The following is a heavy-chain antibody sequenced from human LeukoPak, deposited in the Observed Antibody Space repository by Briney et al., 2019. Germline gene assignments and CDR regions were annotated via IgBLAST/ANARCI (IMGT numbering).Heavy chain of an antibody. D-gene: IGHD3-22*01. CDR2: ITSSYI. CDR3: ARHVVAVGFDY. V-gene: IGHV3-21*01. J-gene: IGHJ4*02. Sequence: PGGSLRLSCAASGITFSSYSMNWVRQAPGKGLEWVSSITSSYIYYADSVKGRFTISRDNAKNSLYLQMNSLRAEDTAVYYCARHVVAVGFDYWGQGTLVTVSS. CDR1: GITFSSYS.